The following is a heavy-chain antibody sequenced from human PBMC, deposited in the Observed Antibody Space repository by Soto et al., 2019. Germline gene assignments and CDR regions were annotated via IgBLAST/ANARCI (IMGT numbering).Heavy chain of an antibody. Sequence: PSDALSPTYINSGSAIRNSSYHRSWTPHPPGKGLEWIGSIYYSGSTYYNPSLKSRVTISVDTSKNQFSLKLSSVTAADTAVYYCARRLYYDSSGFEGGGMDVWGQGT. J-gene: IGHJ6*02. V-gene: IGHV4-39*01. CDR3: ARRLYYDSSGFEGGGMDV. CDR1: GSAIRNSSYH. CDR2: IYYSGST. D-gene: IGHD3-22*01.